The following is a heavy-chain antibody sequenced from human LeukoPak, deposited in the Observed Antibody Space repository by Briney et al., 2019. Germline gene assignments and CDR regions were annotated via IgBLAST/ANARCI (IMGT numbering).Heavy chain of an antibody. CDR1: GGSISSYS. J-gene: IGHJ5*02. D-gene: IGHD5-12*01. CDR3: ARDTRSDIVATDNWFDP. Sequence: SETLSLTCAVYGGSISSYSWSWIRQPPGKGLEWIGEINHSGSTNYNPSLKSRVTISVDTSKNQFSLKLSSVTAADTAVYYCARDTRSDIVATDNWFDPWGQGTLVTVSS. V-gene: IGHV4-34*01. CDR2: INHSGST.